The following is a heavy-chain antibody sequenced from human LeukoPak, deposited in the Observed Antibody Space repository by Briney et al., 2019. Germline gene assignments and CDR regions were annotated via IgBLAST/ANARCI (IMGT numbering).Heavy chain of an antibody. Sequence: ASVTVSCKASGYIFTDYYMYWFRRAPGQGLEWMGWINPNSGDTNNAQKFQGRVTMTRDTSISTAYMELSRLTSDDTAVYYCAKVGSGRAFDYWGQGTLVPVSS. V-gene: IGHV1-2*02. CDR2: INPNSGDT. CDR3: AKVGSGRAFDY. D-gene: IGHD6-19*01. J-gene: IGHJ4*02. CDR1: GYIFTDYY.